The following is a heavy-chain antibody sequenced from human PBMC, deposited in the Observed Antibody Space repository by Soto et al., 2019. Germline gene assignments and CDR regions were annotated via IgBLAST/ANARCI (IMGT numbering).Heavy chain of an antibody. CDR1: GFTFSSYW. V-gene: IGHV3-7*04. CDR3: ARGLRSRYCSSTSCYTIYYFDY. Sequence: GGSLRLSCAASGFTFSSYWMSWVRQAPGKGLEWVANIKQDGSEKYYVDSVKGRFTISRDNAKNSLYLQMNSLRAEDTAVYYCARGLRSRYCSSTSCYTIYYFDYWGQGTLVTVSS. D-gene: IGHD2-2*02. CDR2: IKQDGSEK. J-gene: IGHJ4*02.